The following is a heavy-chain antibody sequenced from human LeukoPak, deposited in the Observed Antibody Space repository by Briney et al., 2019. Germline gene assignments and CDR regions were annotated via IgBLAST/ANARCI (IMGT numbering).Heavy chain of an antibody. CDR3: ARRYFDS. CDR1: GFTFSSYW. V-gene: IGHV3-7*01. CDR2: IKQDGSEI. J-gene: IGHJ4*02. Sequence: GGSLRLSCAASGFTFSSYWMNWARQAPGKGLEWVASIKQDGSEIYYVASVKGRFTISRDNTKNSLYLQMNSLRAEDTAVYYCARRYFDSWGQGTLVTVSS.